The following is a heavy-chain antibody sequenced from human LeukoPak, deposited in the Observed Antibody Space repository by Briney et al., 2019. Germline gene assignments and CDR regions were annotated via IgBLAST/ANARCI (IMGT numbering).Heavy chain of an antibody. CDR2: ISSSSSRI. V-gene: IGHV3-48*02. CDR3: ARDKYCSDTNCYGTSFEY. CDR1: GFTFSSYS. J-gene: IGHJ4*02. D-gene: IGHD2-2*01. Sequence: PGGSLRLSCAASGFTFSSYSRNWVRQAPGKGLEWVSYISSSSSRIYYADSVKGRFIVSRDNAKNSLFLQMNSLSEEDTAVYYCARDKYCSDTNCYGTSFEYWGQGTLVTVSS.